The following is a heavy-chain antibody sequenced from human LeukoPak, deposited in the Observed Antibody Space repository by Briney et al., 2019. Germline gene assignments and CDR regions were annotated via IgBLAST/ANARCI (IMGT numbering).Heavy chain of an antibody. CDR2: IYYSGST. V-gene: IGHV4-59*01. J-gene: IGHJ4*02. CDR1: GGSISSYY. D-gene: IGHD3-3*01. Sequence: SETLSLTCTVSGGSISSYYWSWIRQPPGKGLEWIGYIYYSGSTNYNPSLRSRVTTSVDTSKNQFSLKLSSVTAADTAVYYCARESGYAEPVDYWGQGTLVTVSS. CDR3: ARESGYAEPVDY.